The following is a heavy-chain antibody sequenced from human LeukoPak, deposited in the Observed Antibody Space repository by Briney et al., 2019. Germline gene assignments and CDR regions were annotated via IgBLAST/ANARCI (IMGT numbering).Heavy chain of an antibody. CDR2: INHSGST. Sequence: SETLSLTCAVYGGSFSGYYWSWIRQPPGKGLEWIGEINHSGSTNYNPTLKSRVTISVGTSKNQFSLKLSSVTAADTAMYYCARGDGYNFDYWGQESLVTVSS. V-gene: IGHV4-34*01. CDR3: ARGDGYNFDY. D-gene: IGHD5-24*01. J-gene: IGHJ4*02. CDR1: GGSFSGYY.